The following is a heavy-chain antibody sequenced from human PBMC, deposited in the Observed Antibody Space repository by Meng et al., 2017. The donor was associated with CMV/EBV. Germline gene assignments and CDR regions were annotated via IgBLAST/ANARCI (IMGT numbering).Heavy chain of an antibody. V-gene: IGHV3-15*01. CDR2: IKSKTDGGTT. D-gene: IGHD3-22*01. CDR1: GFTFSNAW. Sequence: EVQLVESGGGLVKPGGYLRLSCAASGFTFSNAWMSWVRQAPGKGLEWVGRIKSKTDGGTTDYAAPVKGRFTIPRDDSKNTLYLQMNSLKTEDTAVYYCTTPNYYDSSGYYYWGQGTMVTVSA. J-gene: IGHJ4*02. CDR3: TTPNYYDSSGYYY.